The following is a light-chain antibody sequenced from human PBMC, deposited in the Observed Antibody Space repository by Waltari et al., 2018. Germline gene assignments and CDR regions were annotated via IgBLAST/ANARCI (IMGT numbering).Light chain of an antibody. CDR3: QKYGTLPAT. Sequence: EIVLTQSPGTLYLPPGERATLSCRASQSVSRFLAWYQQKPGQAPRLLIYEASSRATDIPDRFSGSGSGTDFSLTISRLEPEDFAVYYCQKYGTLPATFGQGTKVEIK. CDR1: QSVSRF. J-gene: IGKJ1*01. CDR2: EAS. V-gene: IGKV3-20*01.